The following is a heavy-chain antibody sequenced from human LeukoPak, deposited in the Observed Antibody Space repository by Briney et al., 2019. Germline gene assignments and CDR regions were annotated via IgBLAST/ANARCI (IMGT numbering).Heavy chain of an antibody. V-gene: IGHV1-46*01. CDR1: GYTFTSYY. CDR3: ARDSRPSYDSSGYYYFDY. Sequence: GASVKVSCKASGYTFTSYYMHWVRQAPGQGLEWMGIINPSGGSTSCAQKFQGRVTMTRDTSTSTVYMELSSLRSEDTAVYYCARDSRPSYDSSGYYYFDYWGQGTLVTVSS. J-gene: IGHJ4*02. D-gene: IGHD3-22*01. CDR2: INPSGGST.